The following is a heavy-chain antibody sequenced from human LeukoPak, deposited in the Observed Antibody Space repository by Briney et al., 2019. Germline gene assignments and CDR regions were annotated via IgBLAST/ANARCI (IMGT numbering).Heavy chain of an antibody. V-gene: IGHV4-59*01. CDR1: GGPINFY. J-gene: IGHJ6*04. Sequence: SETLSLTCSVSGGPINFYWSWIRQSPGKGLEWIGCIYPNGSTSYNSPLKSRVTISLDTSKKQVSLMLKSVTAADMAVYYCARDVRRALRFNNFYPYFGMDVWGKGTTVIVST. CDR3: ARDVRRALRFNNFYPYFGMDV. D-gene: IGHD3-3*01. CDR2: IYPNGST.